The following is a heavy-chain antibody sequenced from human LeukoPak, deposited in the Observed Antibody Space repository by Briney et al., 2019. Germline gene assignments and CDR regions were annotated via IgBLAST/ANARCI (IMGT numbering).Heavy chain of an antibody. CDR3: ARRGWGYFDY. J-gene: IGHJ4*02. V-gene: IGHV4-59*08. CDR1: GGSISSYY. CDR2: IYYSGGT. D-gene: IGHD3-16*01. Sequence: SETLSLTCTVSGGSISSYYWSWIRQPPGKGLEWIGYIYYSGGTNYNPSLKSRVTISVDTSKNQFSLKLSSVTAADTAVYYCARRGWGYFDYWGQGTLVTVPS.